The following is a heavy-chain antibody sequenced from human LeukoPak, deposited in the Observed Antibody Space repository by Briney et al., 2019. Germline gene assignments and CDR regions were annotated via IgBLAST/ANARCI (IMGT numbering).Heavy chain of an antibody. Sequence: GGSLRLSCAASGFTFSSYSMTWVRQAPGKGLEWVSSISSSSSYIYYADSVKGRFTISRDNAKSSLYLQMNSLRAEDTAVYYCARSGYNLAPDYWGQGTLVTVSS. D-gene: IGHD5-12*01. J-gene: IGHJ4*02. CDR2: ISSSSSYI. V-gene: IGHV3-21*01. CDR3: ARSGYNLAPDY. CDR1: GFTFSSYS.